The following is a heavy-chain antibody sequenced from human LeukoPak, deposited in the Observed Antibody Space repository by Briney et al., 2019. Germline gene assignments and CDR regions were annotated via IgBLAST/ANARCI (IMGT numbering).Heavy chain of an antibody. CDR3: ASDNYYDSSGYDYFDY. Sequence: GGSLRLSCAASGFTFDDYGMSWVRQAPGKGLEWVSGINWNGGSTGYADSVKGRFTISRDNAKNSLYLQMNSLRAEDTASYYCASDNYYDSSGYDYFDYWGQGTLVTVSS. V-gene: IGHV3-20*04. J-gene: IGHJ4*02. D-gene: IGHD3-22*01. CDR1: GFTFDDYG. CDR2: INWNGGST.